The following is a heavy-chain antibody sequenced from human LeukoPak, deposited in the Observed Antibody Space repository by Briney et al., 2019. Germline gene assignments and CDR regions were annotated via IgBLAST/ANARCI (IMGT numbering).Heavy chain of an antibody. CDR3: AREAIFGVVREYYFDL. J-gene: IGHJ4*02. CDR2: INPSGGPA. V-gene: IGHV1-46*01. CDR1: GYTFTRYH. Sequence: GASVKVSCMASGYTFTRYHIHWVRQAPGQGLEWMGVINPSGGPATYAQKFQGRVTLTRDTSTTTVYMEVNSLRSDDTAVYYCAREAIFGVVREYYFDLWGQGTLVTVS. D-gene: IGHD3-3*01.